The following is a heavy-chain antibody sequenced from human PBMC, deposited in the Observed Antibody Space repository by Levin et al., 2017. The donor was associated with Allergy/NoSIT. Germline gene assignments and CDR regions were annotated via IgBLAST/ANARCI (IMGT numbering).Heavy chain of an antibody. CDR3: AKGDKAAAGTFEY. D-gene: IGHD6-13*01. V-gene: IGHV3-23*01. CDR2: ISGSGTNT. Sequence: PGGSLRLSCVASGFTFTIYGLSWVRQAPGKGLEWVSTISGSGTNTYYADSVKGRFTISRDNSKNVLYLQMNSLRAGDTAVYFCAKGDKAAAGTFEYWGQGTLVTVSS. CDR1: GFTFTIYG. J-gene: IGHJ4*02.